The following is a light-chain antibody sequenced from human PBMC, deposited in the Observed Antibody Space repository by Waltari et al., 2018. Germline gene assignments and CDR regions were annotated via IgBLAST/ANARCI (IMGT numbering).Light chain of an antibody. CDR1: QSISVY. V-gene: IGKV1-39*01. CDR2: GAT. CDR3: QQSFTTLWT. Sequence: DIQMTLSPSTLSASVGDRVTISCRAGQSISVYLNWYQQKHGEAPKLLIHGATTLENGVPTRFSSSGSGTDFTLTISTLQPEDFATYYCQQSFTTLWTFGQGTEVEIK. J-gene: IGKJ1*01.